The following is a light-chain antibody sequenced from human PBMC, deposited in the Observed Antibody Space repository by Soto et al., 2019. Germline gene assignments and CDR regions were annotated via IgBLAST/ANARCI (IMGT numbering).Light chain of an antibody. CDR3: TSYVGNDIWV. J-gene: IGLJ3*02. Sequence: QSALTKPPSASGSPVQSVTISCTGTSSDVGAYKYVSWYQQYPGKAPKLMIYEVTKRPSGVPDRFSGSKSGNTASLTVSVLQAEYEADYYCTSYVGNDIWVFGGGTKVTVL. CDR2: EVT. V-gene: IGLV2-8*01. CDR1: SSDVGAYKY.